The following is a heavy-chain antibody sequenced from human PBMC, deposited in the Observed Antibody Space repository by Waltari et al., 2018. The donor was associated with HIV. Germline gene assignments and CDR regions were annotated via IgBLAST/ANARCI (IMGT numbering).Heavy chain of an antibody. CDR3: ARAGGGPYCGGDCYSGNYYYGMDV. Sequence: QVQLQQWGAGLLKPSETLSLTCAVYGGSFSGYYWSWIRQPPGKGLEWIGEINHSGSTNYNPSLKSRVTISVDTSKNQFARKLSSVTAADTAVYYCARAGGGPYCGGDCYSGNYYYGMDVWGQGTTVTVSS. CDR2: INHSGST. D-gene: IGHD2-21*02. CDR1: GGSFSGYY. J-gene: IGHJ6*02. V-gene: IGHV4-34*01.